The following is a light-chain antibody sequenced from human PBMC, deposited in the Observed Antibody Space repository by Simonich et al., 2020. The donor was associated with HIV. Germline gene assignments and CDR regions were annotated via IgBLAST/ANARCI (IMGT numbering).Light chain of an antibody. V-gene: IGKV3-15*01. Sequence: EVVMTQSPATLSVSPGERATLSCRASQSVSSNLAWYQQMPGQAPRLLIYGASTRATGIPARFRGSGSGTGFTLTISSLQSEDFAVYYCQQYNNWPLAFGGGTKVEIK. CDR2: GAS. J-gene: IGKJ4*01. CDR3: QQYNNWPLA. CDR1: QSVSSN.